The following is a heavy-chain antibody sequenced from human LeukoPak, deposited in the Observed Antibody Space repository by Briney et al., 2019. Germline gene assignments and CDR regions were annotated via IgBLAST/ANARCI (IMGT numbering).Heavy chain of an antibody. D-gene: IGHD5-12*01. CDR3: AREGDIVATLGYYYGMDV. CDR1: GYTFTGYY. Sequence: GASVKVSCKASGYTFTGYYMHWVRQAPGQGLEWMGWINPNSGGTNYAQKFQGRVTMTRDTSISTAYMELSRLGSDDTAVYYCAREGDIVATLGYYYGMDVWGQGTTVTVSS. CDR2: INPNSGGT. J-gene: IGHJ6*02. V-gene: IGHV1-2*02.